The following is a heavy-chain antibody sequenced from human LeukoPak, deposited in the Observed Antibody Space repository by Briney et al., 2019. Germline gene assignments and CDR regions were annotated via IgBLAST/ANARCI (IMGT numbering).Heavy chain of an antibody. D-gene: IGHD6-13*01. Sequence: SETLSLTCAVYGGSFSGYYWSWIRQPPGKGLEWIGEINHSGSTNYNPSLKSRVTISVDTSKNQFSLKLSSVTAADTAVYYCASSSLAAAEYHFDYWGQGTLVTVSS. CDR3: ASSSLAAAEYHFDY. CDR2: INHSGST. J-gene: IGHJ4*02. V-gene: IGHV4-34*01. CDR1: GGSFSGYY.